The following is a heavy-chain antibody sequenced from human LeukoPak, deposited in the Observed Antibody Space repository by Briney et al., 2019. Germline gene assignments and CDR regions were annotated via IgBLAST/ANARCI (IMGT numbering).Heavy chain of an antibody. CDR3: ARSRGGYYDSSGYCAFDI. Sequence: SETLSLTCTVSGGSISSYYWSWIRQPPGQGLEWIGYIYYSGSTNYNPSLKSRVTISVDTSKNQFSLKLSSVTAAVTAVYYCARSRGGYYDSSGYCAFDIWGQETMVTVSS. D-gene: IGHD3-22*01. V-gene: IGHV4-59*01. CDR2: IYYSGST. J-gene: IGHJ3*02. CDR1: GGSISSYY.